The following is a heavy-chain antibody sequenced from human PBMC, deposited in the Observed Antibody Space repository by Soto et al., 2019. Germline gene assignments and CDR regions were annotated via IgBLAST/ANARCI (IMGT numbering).Heavy chain of an antibody. CDR1: EFTFSDHY. CDR2: IKNKAKSYTT. CDR3: ARGSEDNGNILDY. J-gene: IGHJ4*02. D-gene: IGHD3-10*01. V-gene: IGHV3-72*01. Sequence: EVRLVESGGGLVQPGGSLRLSCAASEFTFSDHYMTWVRQAPGKGLEWVGRIKNKAKSYTTDYGASVKGRVTVSRDDSENSLFLQLNSLKTEDTAVYYCARGSEDNGNILDYWGQGTLVTVSS.